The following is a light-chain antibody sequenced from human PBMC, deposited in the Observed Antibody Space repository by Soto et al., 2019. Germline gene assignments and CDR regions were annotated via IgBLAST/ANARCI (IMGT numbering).Light chain of an antibody. CDR3: QQLNSYPIT. CDR1: QGISSF. J-gene: IGKJ5*01. CDR2: AAS. Sequence: DIQLTQSPSFLSASVGDRVTITCRASQGISSFLAWYQLKPGKAPKFLIYAASTLQSGVSSRFSGSGSRTEFTLIISNLQPEDFETYYCQQLNSYPITFGQGTRLEIK. V-gene: IGKV1-9*01.